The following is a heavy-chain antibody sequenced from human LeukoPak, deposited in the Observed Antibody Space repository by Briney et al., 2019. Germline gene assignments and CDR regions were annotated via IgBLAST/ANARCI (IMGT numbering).Heavy chain of an antibody. CDR3: AKTGPYDSSGYYYGSYWYFDL. CDR2: ISWNSGSI. V-gene: IGHV3-9*01. J-gene: IGHJ2*01. D-gene: IGHD3-22*01. Sequence: VRXAXGXXXEXVSGISWNSGSIGYADSVKGRFTISRDNAKNSLYLQMNSLRAEDTALYYCAKTGPYDSSGYYYGSYWYFDLWGRGTLVTVSS.